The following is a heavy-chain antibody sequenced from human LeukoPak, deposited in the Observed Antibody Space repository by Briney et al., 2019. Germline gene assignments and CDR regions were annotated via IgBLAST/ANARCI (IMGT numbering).Heavy chain of an antibody. D-gene: IGHD6-13*01. CDR3: ARVRNIAAAAYSDY. CDR1: GYTFTSYG. CDR2: ISAYNGNT. Sequence: GASVKVSCKASGYTFTSYGISWVRQAPGQGLEWMGWISAYNGNTNYAQKLQGRVTMTTDTSTSTAYMELRSLRSDDTAVYYCARVRNIAAAAYSDYWGQGTLVTVSS. V-gene: IGHV1-18*01. J-gene: IGHJ4*02.